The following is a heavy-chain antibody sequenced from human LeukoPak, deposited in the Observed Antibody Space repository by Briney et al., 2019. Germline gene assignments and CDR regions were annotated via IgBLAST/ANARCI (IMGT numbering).Heavy chain of an antibody. J-gene: IGHJ4*02. D-gene: IGHD6-25*01. CDR2: IWADGSKS. CDR3: ATDSGASAFDY. V-gene: IGHV3-33*03. CDR1: GFTFNTYA. Sequence: GGSLRLSCAASGFTFNTYAMSWVRQALGKGLEWVAVIWADGSKSIYADSVKGRFTISKDNSRNTLYLQMDSLRTEDSAVYYCATDSGASAFDYWGQGTLVTVSS.